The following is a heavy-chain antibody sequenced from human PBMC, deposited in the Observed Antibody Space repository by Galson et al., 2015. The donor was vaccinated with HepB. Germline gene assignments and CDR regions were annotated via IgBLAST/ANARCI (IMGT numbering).Heavy chain of an antibody. D-gene: IGHD6-13*01. J-gene: IGHJ4*02. CDR2: ISSSSSTI. CDR1: GFTFSSYS. CDR3: ARGAGRYSSSWYPSVVDY. V-gene: IGHV3-48*01. Sequence: SLRLSCAASGFTFSSYSMNWVRQAPGKGLEWVSYISSSSSTIYYADSVKGRFTISRDNAKNSLYLQMNSLRAEDTAVYYCARGAGRYSSSWYPSVVDYWGQGTLVTVSS.